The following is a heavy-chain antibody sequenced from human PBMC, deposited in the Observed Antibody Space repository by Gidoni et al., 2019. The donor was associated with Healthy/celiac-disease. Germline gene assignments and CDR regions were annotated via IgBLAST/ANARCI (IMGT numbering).Heavy chain of an antibody. CDR3: VQARGSSSSKSGYYYGMDV. D-gene: IGHD6-6*01. CDR1: GFPSGTYA. V-gene: IGHV3-30-3*01. CDR2: ISYDGSNK. J-gene: IGHJ6*02. Sequence: QVQLVESGGGVVQPGRSLRLSCAASGFPSGTYAMPWVRQAPGKGLEWVAVISYDGSNKYYADSVKGRFTISRDNSKNTLYLQMNSLRAEDTAVYYCVQARGSSSSKSGYYYGMDVWGQGTTVTVSS.